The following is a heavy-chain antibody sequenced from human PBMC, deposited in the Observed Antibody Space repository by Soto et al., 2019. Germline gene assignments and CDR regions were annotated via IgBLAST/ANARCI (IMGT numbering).Heavy chain of an antibody. D-gene: IGHD2-15*01. V-gene: IGHV4-31*03. CDR3: ARGTLKEYCSGGSCQYYYYGMDV. CDR2: IYYSGST. CDR1: GGSISSGGYY. J-gene: IGHJ6*02. Sequence: KASETLSLTCTVSGGSISSGGYYWSWIRQHPGKGLEWIGYIYYSGSTYYNPSLKSRVTISVDTSKNQFSLKLSSVTAADTAVYYCARGTLKEYCSGGSCQYYYYGMDVWGQGTTVTVSS.